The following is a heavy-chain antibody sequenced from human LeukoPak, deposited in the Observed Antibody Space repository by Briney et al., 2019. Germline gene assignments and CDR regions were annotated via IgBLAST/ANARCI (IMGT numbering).Heavy chain of an antibody. J-gene: IGHJ3*02. CDR2: INPSGGST. D-gene: IGHD1-7*01. V-gene: IGHV1-46*01. CDR3: AEHHELRDNWTYVQYDAFDI. CDR1: GYTFTSYY. Sequence: ASVKVSCKASGYTFTSYYMHWVRQAPGQGLEWMGIINPSGGSTSYAQKFQGRVTMTRYMSTSTVYMELSSLRSEDTAVDYCAEHHELRDNWTYVQYDAFDIWGQGTMVTVSS.